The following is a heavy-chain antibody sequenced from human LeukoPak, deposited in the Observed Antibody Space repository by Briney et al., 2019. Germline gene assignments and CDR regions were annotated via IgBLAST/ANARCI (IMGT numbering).Heavy chain of an antibody. J-gene: IGHJ4*02. CDR3: AKVIPSVEWFGELFY. Sequence: GGSLRLSCAASGFTFSSYTMNWVRQAPGKGLEWVSSISSSSSSIYYADSMKGRFTISRDNAKNSLYLQMNSLRAEDTAVYYCAKVIPSVEWFGELFYWGQGTLVTVSS. D-gene: IGHD3-10*01. CDR2: ISSSSSSI. V-gene: IGHV3-21*04. CDR1: GFTFSSYT.